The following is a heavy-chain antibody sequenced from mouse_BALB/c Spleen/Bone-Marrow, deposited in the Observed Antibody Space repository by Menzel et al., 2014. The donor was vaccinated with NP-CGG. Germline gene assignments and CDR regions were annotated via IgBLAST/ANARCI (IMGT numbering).Heavy chain of an antibody. D-gene: IGHD5-1-1*01. CDR3: ARNTQFAY. CDR2: IDPANGNT. V-gene: IGHV14-3*02. J-gene: IGHJ3*01. Sequence: VQLQQSGAELVKPGASVKLSCTASGFNIKDTYMHWVKQRPEQGLEWIGRIDPANGNTKYDPKFQGKATITADTSSNTAYLQLSILTSEDTAVYYCARNTQFAYWGQGTLVTVSA. CDR1: GFNIKDTY.